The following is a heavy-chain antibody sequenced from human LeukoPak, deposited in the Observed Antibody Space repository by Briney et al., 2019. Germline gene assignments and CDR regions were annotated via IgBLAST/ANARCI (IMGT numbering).Heavy chain of an antibody. D-gene: IGHD3-10*01. J-gene: IGHJ5*02. CDR1: GGSFSGYY. CDR2: INHSGST. V-gene: IGHV4-34*01. Sequence: SETLSLTCAVYGGSFSGYYWSWIRQPPGKGLEWIGEINHSGSTNYNPSLKSRVTISVDTSKNQFSLKLTSVTAADTAVYYCAKDHFRWFGERGNSFDPWGQGTLVTVSS. CDR3: AKDHFRWFGERGNSFDP.